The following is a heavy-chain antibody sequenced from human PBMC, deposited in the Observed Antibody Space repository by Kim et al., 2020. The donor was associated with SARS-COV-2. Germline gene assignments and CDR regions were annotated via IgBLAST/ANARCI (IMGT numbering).Heavy chain of an antibody. V-gene: IGHV4-39*01. J-gene: IGHJ5*02. Sequence: PALKSRLARPVDTSKNQFSLKLSSVTAADTAVYYCARVYDSSGYEFDPWGQGTLVTVSS. CDR3: ARVYDSSGYEFDP. D-gene: IGHD3-22*01.